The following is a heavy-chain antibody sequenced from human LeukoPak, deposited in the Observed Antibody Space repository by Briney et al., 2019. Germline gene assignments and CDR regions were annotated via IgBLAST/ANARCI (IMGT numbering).Heavy chain of an antibody. CDR1: GFTFSSYG. D-gene: IGHD3-10*01. CDR2: IWYDGSSK. J-gene: IGHJ4*02. Sequence: PGGSLRLSCAASGFTFSSYGMHWVRQAPGKGLEWVALIWYDGSSKYYADSVKGRFTISRDNSKNTLYLQMNSLRAEDTAVYFCAKYYSGNYLDYWGQGTLVTVSS. V-gene: IGHV3-30*02. CDR3: AKYYSGNYLDY.